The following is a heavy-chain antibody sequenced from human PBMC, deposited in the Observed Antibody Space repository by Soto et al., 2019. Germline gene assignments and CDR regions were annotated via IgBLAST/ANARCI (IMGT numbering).Heavy chain of an antibody. V-gene: IGHV1-18*01. Sequence: QVKLVQSGAGVKKPGASVKVSCKAPDYTFTSYGITWVRQAPGQGLEWMGGISAYNGNTNYAQKLQGRLTMTTDTSTSTDYVALGSLRSDDTAVYYWARGVVPEYWGHGTLGIVSS. J-gene: IGHJ4*01. CDR3: ARGVVPEY. CDR1: DYTFTSYG. CDR2: ISAYNGNT. D-gene: IGHD3-3*01.